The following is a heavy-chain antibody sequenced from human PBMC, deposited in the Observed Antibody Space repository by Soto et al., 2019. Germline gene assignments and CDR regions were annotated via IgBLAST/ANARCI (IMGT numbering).Heavy chain of an antibody. V-gene: IGHV1-18*01. Sequence: ASVKVSCKASGYTFTSYGISWVRQAPGQGLEWMGWISAYNGNTNYAQKLQGRVTMTTDTSTSTAYMELRSLRSDDTAVYYCARMAYCGGDCRRYYYYGMDVWGQGTTVTVSS. D-gene: IGHD2-21*02. CDR1: GYTFTSYG. CDR3: ARMAYCGGDCRRYYYYGMDV. CDR2: ISAYNGNT. J-gene: IGHJ6*02.